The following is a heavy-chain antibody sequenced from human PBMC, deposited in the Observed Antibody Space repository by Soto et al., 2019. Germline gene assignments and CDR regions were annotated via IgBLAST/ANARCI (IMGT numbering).Heavy chain of an antibody. J-gene: IGHJ4*02. D-gene: IGHD6-19*01. CDR3: AKDKPAAGSQWLVPI. V-gene: IGHV3-23*01. CDR2: ISDSGGRT. CDR1: GFTFGSCA. Sequence: GGSLRLSCAASGFTFGSCAMTWVRQAPGMGLQWVSAISDSGGRTYYADSVRGRFTISRDNSKNTLYLQLNSLGAEDTAVYYCAKDKPAAGSQWLVPIWGRGTLVTVSS.